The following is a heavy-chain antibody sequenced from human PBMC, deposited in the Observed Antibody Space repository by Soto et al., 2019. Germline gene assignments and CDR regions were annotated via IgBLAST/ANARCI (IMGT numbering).Heavy chain of an antibody. Sequence: GGSLRLSCAASGFTFSSYEMNWVRQAPGKGLEWVSYISSSGSTIYYADSVKGRFTISRDNAKNSLYLQMNSLRAEDTAVYYCARDVPYGAHDAFDIWGQGTMVTVS. D-gene: IGHD4-17*01. CDR3: ARDVPYGAHDAFDI. CDR1: GFTFSSYE. CDR2: ISSSGSTI. J-gene: IGHJ3*02. V-gene: IGHV3-48*03.